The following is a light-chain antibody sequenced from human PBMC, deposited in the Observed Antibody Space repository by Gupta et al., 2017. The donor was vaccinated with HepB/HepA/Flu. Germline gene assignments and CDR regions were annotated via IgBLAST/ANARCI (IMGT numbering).Light chain of an antibody. CDR2: LNSDGSH. CDR3: QTGGAGTVV. CDR1: SGHTNYA. V-gene: IGLV4-69*01. Sequence: QLVLTQSPSASASLRVSVKLTCTLSSGHTNYAIALHQQHPEKGPRYVMRLNSDGSHTKGDGNPDRFSGSSSGAERYLTISSLQSEDDADYYCQTGGAGTVVFGGGTKLTVL. J-gene: IGLJ3*02.